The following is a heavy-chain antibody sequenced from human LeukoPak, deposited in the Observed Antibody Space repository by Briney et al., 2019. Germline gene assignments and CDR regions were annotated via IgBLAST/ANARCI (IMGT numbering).Heavy chain of an antibody. CDR1: GFTFSSYT. Sequence: GGPLRLSCGASGFTFSSYTMNGVRQAPGKGLDWVSYFSSTSSPISYADSVTGRFTISTDNAKNPLSLQVNSLRAEDTALYYCARLGYCNTGSCYSLDYWGPGNLVTVSS. CDR3: ARLGYCNTGSCYSLDY. J-gene: IGHJ4*02. V-gene: IGHV3-48*04. CDR2: FSSTSSPI. D-gene: IGHD2-15*01.